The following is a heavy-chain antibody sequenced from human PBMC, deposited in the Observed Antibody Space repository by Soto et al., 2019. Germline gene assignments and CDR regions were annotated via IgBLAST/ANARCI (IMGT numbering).Heavy chain of an antibody. D-gene: IGHD3-10*01. CDR2: IYYSGST. V-gene: IGHV4-31*03. J-gene: IGHJ5*02. CDR1: GGSISSGGYY. CDR3: ARKLMVRGVSGGWFDP. Sequence: QVQLQESGPGLVKPSQTLSLTCTVSGGSISSGGYYWSWIRQHPGKGLEWIGYIYYSGSTYYNPSLKSRVTISVDKSKNQFSLKLSSVTAADTAVYYCARKLMVRGVSGGWFDPWGQGTLVTVSS.